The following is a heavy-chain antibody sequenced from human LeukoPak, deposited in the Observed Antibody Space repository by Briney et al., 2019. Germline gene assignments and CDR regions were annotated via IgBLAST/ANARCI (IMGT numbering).Heavy chain of an antibody. J-gene: IGHJ4*02. CDR3: ARDTPGGAGFDY. CDR1: GFTFSSYS. Sequence: GGSLRLSCAASGFTFSSYSMNWVRQAPGKGLEWVSSISSSSSYIYYADSVKGRFTISRDNAKNSLYLQMNSLRAEDTAVCYCARDTPGGAGFDYWGQGTLVTVSS. V-gene: IGHV3-21*01. CDR2: ISSSSSYI. D-gene: IGHD1-26*01.